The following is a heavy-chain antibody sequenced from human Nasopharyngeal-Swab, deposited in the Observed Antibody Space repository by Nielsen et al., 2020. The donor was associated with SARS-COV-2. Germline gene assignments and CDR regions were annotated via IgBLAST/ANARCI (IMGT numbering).Heavy chain of an antibody. CDR1: GGSISSYY. Sequence: SETLSLTCTVSGGSISSYYWSWIRQPPGKGLEWIGYIYYSGSTNYNPSLKSRVTISVDTSKNQFSLKLSSVTAADTAVYYCASWRGEPTIFGVAYYLDYWGQGTLVTVSS. D-gene: IGHD3-3*01. CDR3: ASWRGEPTIFGVAYYLDY. V-gene: IGHV4-59*01. CDR2: IYYSGST. J-gene: IGHJ4*02.